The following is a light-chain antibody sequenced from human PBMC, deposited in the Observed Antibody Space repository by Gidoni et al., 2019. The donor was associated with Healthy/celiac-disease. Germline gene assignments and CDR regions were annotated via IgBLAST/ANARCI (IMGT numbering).Light chain of an antibody. CDR2: SNN. J-gene: IGLJ2*01. Sequence: QSVLTPPPSASGTPGQRVPLSCSGSSSNIGSNTVTWYQQLPGTAPNLLIYSNNQRPSGVPDRFSGSKSGTSASLAISGLQSEDEADYYCAAWDDSLNGPVFGGGTKLTVL. CDR1: SSNIGSNT. V-gene: IGLV1-44*01. CDR3: AAWDDSLNGPV.